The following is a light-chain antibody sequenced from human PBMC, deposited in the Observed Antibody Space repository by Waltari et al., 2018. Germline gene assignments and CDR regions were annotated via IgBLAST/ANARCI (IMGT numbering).Light chain of an antibody. CDR3: QRSGLSPPLT. CDR2: DAS. Sequence: EIVLTQSPATLSLSPGEGATLSCSPSQNVRNLAWYQQKPGQAPRLLIYDASTRVTGIPDRFSGGGSGTDFTLTISRLEPADFAVYYCQRSGLSPPLTFGGGTKVEIK. V-gene: IGKV3-20*01. CDR1: QNVRN. J-gene: IGKJ4*01.